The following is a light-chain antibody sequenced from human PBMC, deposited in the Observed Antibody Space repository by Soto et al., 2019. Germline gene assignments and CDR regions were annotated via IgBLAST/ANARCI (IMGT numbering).Light chain of an antibody. J-gene: IGKJ5*01. CDR1: QSISSY. CDR2: AAS. V-gene: IGKV1-39*01. Sequence: IQLTQSPSSLSASAGDRVTITCRASQSISSYLNWYQQKPGKAPKLLIYAASSLQSGVPSRFSGSGSGTDFTLTISSLQPEDFATYYCQQSYRTPFTFGQGTRVE. CDR3: QQSYRTPFT.